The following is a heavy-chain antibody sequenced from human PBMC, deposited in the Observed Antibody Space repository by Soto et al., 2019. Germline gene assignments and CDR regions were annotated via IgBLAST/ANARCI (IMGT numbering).Heavy chain of an antibody. J-gene: IGHJ5*02. Sequence: PGGSLRLSCASSGFTFSSYGMHWFRQAAGKGLEWVAVISYDGSNKYYADSVKGRFTISRDNSKNTLYLQMNSLRAEDTAVYYCAKAPEPAAIGWFDPWGQGTLVTVSS. CDR2: ISYDGSNK. V-gene: IGHV3-30*18. D-gene: IGHD2-2*01. CDR3: AKAPEPAAIGWFDP. CDR1: GFTFSSYG.